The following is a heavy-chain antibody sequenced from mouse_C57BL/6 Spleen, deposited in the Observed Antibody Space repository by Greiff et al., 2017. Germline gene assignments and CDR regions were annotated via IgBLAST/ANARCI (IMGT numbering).Heavy chain of an antibody. CDR3: ARAVESMDY. D-gene: IGHD1-1*02. Sequence: VQLQQPGAELVMPGASVKLSCKASGYTFTSYWMPWVKQRPGQGLEWIGEIDPSDSYTNYNQKFKGKSTLTVDKSSSTAYMQLSSLTSEDSAVYYCARAVESMDYGGQGTSVTVSS. CDR2: IDPSDSYT. V-gene: IGHV1-69*01. CDR1: GYTFTSYW. J-gene: IGHJ4*01.